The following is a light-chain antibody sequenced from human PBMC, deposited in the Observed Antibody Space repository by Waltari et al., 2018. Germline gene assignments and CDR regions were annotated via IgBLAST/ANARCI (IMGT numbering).Light chain of an antibody. CDR3: MQGSHWPWT. V-gene: IGKV2-30*01. CDR2: KVS. J-gene: IGKJ1*01. CDR1: QRLVYSDGNTY. Sequence: DVVLTQSPLSLPVTLGQPASISCRSRQRLVYSDGNTYCNWFQQRPGQSPRRLIDKVSSRDSGVPDRFSGSGSGTDFTLKISRVEAEDVGIYYCMQGSHWPWTFGQGTKVEIK.